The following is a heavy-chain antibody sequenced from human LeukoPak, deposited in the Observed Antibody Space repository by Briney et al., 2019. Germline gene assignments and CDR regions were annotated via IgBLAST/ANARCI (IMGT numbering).Heavy chain of an antibody. CDR1: GFTFSSYA. J-gene: IGHJ4*02. CDR3: ARGVNEVSTAPPGAY. D-gene: IGHD1-1*01. CDR2: ISYDGSNK. Sequence: GGSLRLSCAASGFTFSSYAMHWVRQAPGKGLEWVAVISYDGSNKYYADSVKGRFTISRDNSKNTLNLQVNGLRPEDTAVYYCARGVNEVSTAPPGAYWGQGTPVTVSS. V-gene: IGHV3-30*01.